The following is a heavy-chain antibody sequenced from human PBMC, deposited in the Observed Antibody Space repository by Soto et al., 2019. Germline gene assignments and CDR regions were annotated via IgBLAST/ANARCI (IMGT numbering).Heavy chain of an antibody. Sequence: QVQLQQWGAGLLKPSETLSLTCAVYGGSFSGYYWSWIRQPPGKGLEWIGEIYHSGSTNYNPSLKSRVTISVDTSKNQFSLKLSSVTAADTAVYYCARGRYCSGGSCYSFDYWGQGTLVTVSS. CDR2: IYHSGST. V-gene: IGHV4-34*01. CDR1: GGSFSGYY. D-gene: IGHD2-15*01. CDR3: ARGRYCSGGSCYSFDY. J-gene: IGHJ4*02.